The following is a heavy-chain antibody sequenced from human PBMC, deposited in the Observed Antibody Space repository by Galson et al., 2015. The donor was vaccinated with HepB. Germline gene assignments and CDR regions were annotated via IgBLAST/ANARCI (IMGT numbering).Heavy chain of an antibody. J-gene: IGHJ4*02. V-gene: IGHV2-70*11. Sequence: PALVKPTQTLTLTCTFSGFSLSTSGMCVSWIRQPPGKALEWLARIDWDDDKYYSTSLKTRLTISKDTSKNQVVLTMTNMDPVDTATYYCARTHYYGSGSYKAGFDYWGQGTLVTVSS. CDR1: GFSLSTSGMC. CDR2: IDWDDDK. D-gene: IGHD3-10*01. CDR3: ARTHYYGSGSYKAGFDY.